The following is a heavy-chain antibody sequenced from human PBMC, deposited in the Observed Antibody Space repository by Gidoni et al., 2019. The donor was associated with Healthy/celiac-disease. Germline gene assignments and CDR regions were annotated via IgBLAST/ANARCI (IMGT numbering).Heavy chain of an antibody. CDR1: GFPFSSYA. J-gene: IGHJ4*02. CDR2: ISGSGGST. D-gene: IGHD3-22*01. V-gene: IGHV3-23*04. Sequence: EVQLVESGGGLVQPGGSLRLSCAASGFPFSSYAMSWVRQAPGKGLEWVSAISGSGGSTYYADSVKGRFTISRDNSKNTLYLQMNSLRAEDTAVYYCARADYYDSSGYYYAEPFDYWGQGTLVTVSS. CDR3: ARADYYDSSGYYYAEPFDY.